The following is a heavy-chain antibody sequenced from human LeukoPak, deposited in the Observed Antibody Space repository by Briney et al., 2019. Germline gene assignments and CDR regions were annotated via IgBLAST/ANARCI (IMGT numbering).Heavy chain of an antibody. CDR1: GGSISGSAYY. J-gene: IGHJ4*02. CDR3: ARLRGYSYAGDS. V-gene: IGHV4-39*07. CDR2: IFHSGST. Sequence: SETLSLTCTVSGGSISGSAYYWGWVRQPPGKVLEWIGSIFHSGSTHCNLSLKSRVTVSVDMSKNQFSLKLNSVTAADTAVYYCARLRGYSYAGDSWGQGTLVTVSS. D-gene: IGHD5-12*01.